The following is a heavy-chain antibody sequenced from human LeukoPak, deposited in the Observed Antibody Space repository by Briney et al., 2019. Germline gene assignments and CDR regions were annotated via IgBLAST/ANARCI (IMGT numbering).Heavy chain of an antibody. D-gene: IGHD6-19*01. Sequence: SETLSLTCTVSGGSISSYYWSWIRQPPGKGLEWIGYIYYSGSTNYNPSLKSRVTISVDRSKNQFSLKLSSVTAADTAVYYCARVSSGWYGEEWGQGTLVTVSS. CDR3: ARVSSGWYGEE. J-gene: IGHJ4*02. V-gene: IGHV4-59*12. CDR2: IYYSGST. CDR1: GGSISSYY.